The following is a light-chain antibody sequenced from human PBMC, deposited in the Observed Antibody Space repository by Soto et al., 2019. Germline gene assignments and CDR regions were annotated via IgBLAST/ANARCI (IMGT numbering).Light chain of an antibody. V-gene: IGKV1-39*01. Sequence: DIQLTQAPSSLSASVGDKVTITCRASQSIRSYLNWVQQKPGKAPKLLIYDASNLQTGVPSRFSGSGSGTDFSLTISSLQPEDFATYYCQQSYSTPPWTFGQGTNVEIK. CDR1: QSIRSY. J-gene: IGKJ1*01. CDR3: QQSYSTPPWT. CDR2: DAS.